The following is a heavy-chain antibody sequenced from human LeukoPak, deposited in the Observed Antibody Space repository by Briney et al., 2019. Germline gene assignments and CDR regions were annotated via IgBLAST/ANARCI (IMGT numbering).Heavy chain of an antibody. CDR3: ARGYSGYDYFDY. V-gene: IGHV3-30-3*01. Sequence: PGGSLRLSCAASGFTFSSYAMRWVRQAPGKGLEWVAVISYDGSNKYYADSVKGRFTISRDNSKNTLYLQMNSLRAEDTAVYYCARGYSGYDYFDYWGQGTLVTVSS. CDR2: ISYDGSNK. CDR1: GFTFSSYA. D-gene: IGHD5-12*01. J-gene: IGHJ4*02.